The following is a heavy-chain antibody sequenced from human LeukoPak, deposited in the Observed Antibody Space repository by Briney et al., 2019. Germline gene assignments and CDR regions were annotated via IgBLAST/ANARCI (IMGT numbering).Heavy chain of an antibody. J-gene: IGHJ4*02. Sequence: GGSLRLSCAASGFTFSSFGMHWVRQTPGKGLEWLTFIHNDGITEYYADSVKGRFTISRDNSKNTVYLQMNSLRVEDTAVYYCAKDDPTGRYLWGQGTLVPVSS. D-gene: IGHD1-26*01. V-gene: IGHV3-30*02. CDR1: GFTFSSFG. CDR2: IHNDGITE. CDR3: AKDDPTGRYL.